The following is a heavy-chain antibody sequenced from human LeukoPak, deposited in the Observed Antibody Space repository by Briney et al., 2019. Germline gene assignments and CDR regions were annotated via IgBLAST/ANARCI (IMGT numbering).Heavy chain of an antibody. V-gene: IGHV3-48*02. Sequence: PGGSLRLSCAAAGFTFSNYNMNWVRQAPGKGLDWVSYISSSSSTIYYADSVKGRFTISRDNAKNSLYLQMNSLRDEDTAVYYCARALTLMVVVPGYWGQGTLVTVSS. CDR3: ARALTLMVVVPGY. CDR2: ISSSSSTI. J-gene: IGHJ4*02. D-gene: IGHD3-22*01. CDR1: GFTFSNYN.